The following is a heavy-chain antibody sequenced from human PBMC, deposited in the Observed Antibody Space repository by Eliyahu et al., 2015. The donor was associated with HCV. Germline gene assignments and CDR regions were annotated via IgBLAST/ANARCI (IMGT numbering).Heavy chain of an antibody. CDR2: INHNGST. CDR3: ARDWDWTAYYFDY. V-gene: IGHV4-38-2*02. J-gene: IGHJ4*02. D-gene: IGHD3/OR15-3a*01. CDR1: XYSISRGYY. Sequence: QVQLQXSGPGLXHPAETLXLIXTVPXYSISRGYYWAWIRQPPGKGLEWIGTINHNGSTYYNASLKSRITISIDTSKNQYSLQLKSVTAADTAVYYCARDWDWTAYYFDYWGQGTLATVSS.